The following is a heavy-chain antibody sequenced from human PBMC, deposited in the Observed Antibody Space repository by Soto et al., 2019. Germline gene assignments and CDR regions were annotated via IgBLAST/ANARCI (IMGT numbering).Heavy chain of an antibody. V-gene: IGHV3-33*01. CDR1: GFTFNTHG. CDR3: AIIDDYGACVTDY. CDR2: IWYDGSQR. J-gene: IGHJ4*02. D-gene: IGHD4-17*01. Sequence: PGRSLRLCCAASGFTFNTHGMHWVRQAPGKGLEWVAVIWYDGSQRYYADFVRGRFTISRDNSQNTLYLQMTSLRAEDTAVYYFAIIDDYGACVTDYSGQGALVTGSS.